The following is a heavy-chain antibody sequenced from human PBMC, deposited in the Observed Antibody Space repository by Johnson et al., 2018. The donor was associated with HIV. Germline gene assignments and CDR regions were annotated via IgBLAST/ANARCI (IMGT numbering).Heavy chain of an antibody. V-gene: IGHV3-30*02. CDR2: IRYDGSNK. CDR3: ARGITMIAVVKGDAFDI. D-gene: IGHD3-22*01. CDR1: GFTFSSYG. Sequence: QVQLVESGGGVVQPGGSLRLSCAASGFTFSSYGMHWVRQAPGKGLECVAFIRYDGSNKYFADSVKGRFTISRDNSNNTLYLQMNSLRAEDTAVYYCARGITMIAVVKGDAFDIWGQGTMVTVSS. J-gene: IGHJ3*02.